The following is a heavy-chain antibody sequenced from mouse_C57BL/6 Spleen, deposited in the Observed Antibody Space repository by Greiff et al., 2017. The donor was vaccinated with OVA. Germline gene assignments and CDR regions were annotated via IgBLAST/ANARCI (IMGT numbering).Heavy chain of an antibody. CDR3: ANYYGSSSYWYFDV. CDR2: IYPGDGDT. J-gene: IGHJ1*03. V-gene: IGHV1-80*01. CDR1: GYAFSSYW. Sequence: LVESGAELVKPGASVKISCKASGYAFSSYWMNWVKQRPGKGLEWIGQIYPGDGDTNYNGKFKGKATLTADKSSSTAYMQLSSLTSEDSAVYFCANYYGSSSYWYFDVWGTGTTVTVSS. D-gene: IGHD1-1*01.